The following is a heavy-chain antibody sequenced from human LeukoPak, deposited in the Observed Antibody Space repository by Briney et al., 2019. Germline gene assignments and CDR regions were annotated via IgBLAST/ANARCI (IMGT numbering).Heavy chain of an antibody. V-gene: IGHV1-69*13. CDR3: ARSSKLELRSYFDY. CDR2: IIPIFDTA. J-gene: IGHJ4*02. CDR1: GGTFSSYA. Sequence: ASVKVSCKASGGTFSSYAISWVRQAPGQGLEWMGGIIPIFDTANYAQKFQGRVTITADESTSTAYMELSSLRSEDTAVYYCARSSKLELRSYFDYWGQGTLVTVSS. D-gene: IGHD1-7*01.